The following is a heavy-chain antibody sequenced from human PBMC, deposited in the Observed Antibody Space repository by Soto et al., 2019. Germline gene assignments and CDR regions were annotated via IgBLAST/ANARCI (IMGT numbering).Heavy chain of an antibody. V-gene: IGHV3-33*01. CDR1: GFTFSSYG. J-gene: IGHJ6*02. CDR2: IWYDGSNK. CDR3: ARDSRCSSTSCYNGMDV. Sequence: GGSLRLSCAASGFTFSSYGMHWVRQAPGKGLEWVAVIWYDGSNKYYADSVKGRFTISRDNSKNTLYLQMNSLRAEDTAVYYCARDSRCSSTSCYNGMDVWGQGTTVTVSS. D-gene: IGHD2-2*02.